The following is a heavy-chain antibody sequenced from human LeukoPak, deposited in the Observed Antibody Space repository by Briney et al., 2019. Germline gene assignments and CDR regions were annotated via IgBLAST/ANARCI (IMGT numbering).Heavy chain of an antibody. V-gene: IGHV1-2*02. Sequence: RASVKVSSKASGYTFTGYYMHWVRQAPRQGLERGGWINPKSGGTTYAQKFRGRVTMTRDRSISTAYMELSRLRSDDKAVYYCARTRGMDFDYWGQGTLVTVSS. J-gene: IGHJ4*02. CDR3: ARTRGMDFDY. D-gene: IGHD3-10*01. CDR2: INPKSGGT. CDR1: GYTFTGYY.